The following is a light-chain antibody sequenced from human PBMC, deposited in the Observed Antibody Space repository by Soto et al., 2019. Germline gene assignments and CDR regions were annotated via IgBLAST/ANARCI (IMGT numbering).Light chain of an antibody. J-gene: IGKJ4*01. CDR1: QSVSSS. V-gene: IGKV3-11*01. Sequence: IVLTQSPATLSLSPGERATLSCRASQSVSSSLAWYQQKPGQTPRLLIYDASNRATGIPARFNGSGSGTDFTLTVSSLEPEDFAVYYCQQRSNWPLTFGGGTKLEIK. CDR2: DAS. CDR3: QQRSNWPLT.